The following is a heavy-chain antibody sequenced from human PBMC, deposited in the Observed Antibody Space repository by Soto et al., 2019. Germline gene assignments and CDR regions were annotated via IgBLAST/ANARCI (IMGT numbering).Heavy chain of an antibody. Sequence: PGGSLRLSCAASGFTFSSYWMSWVRQAPGKGLEWVANIKQDGSEKYYVDSVKGRFTISRDNAKNSLYLQMNSLRAEDTAVYYCARAVWSGLASYYYYYYMDVWGKGTTVTVSS. CDR2: IKQDGSEK. CDR1: GFTFSSYW. J-gene: IGHJ6*03. CDR3: ARAVWSGLASYYYYYYMDV. D-gene: IGHD3-3*01. V-gene: IGHV3-7*05.